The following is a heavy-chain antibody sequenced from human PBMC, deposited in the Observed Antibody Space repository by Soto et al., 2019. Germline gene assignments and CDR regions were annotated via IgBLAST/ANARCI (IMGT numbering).Heavy chain of an antibody. V-gene: IGHV3-23*01. CDR3: ASSSGDLDVYGMDI. Sequence: EAQLLESGGGLVQPGGSLRLSCAASGFTFSRYAMSWVRQAPGKGLEWVSTVTGGGHTTYNADSVNGRFTISRDNSMNTLYLQMNNLRAEDTAIYYCASSSGDLDVYGMDIWGPGTTVTVSS. J-gene: IGHJ6*02. CDR2: VTGGGHTT. CDR1: GFTFSRYA. D-gene: IGHD3-10*01.